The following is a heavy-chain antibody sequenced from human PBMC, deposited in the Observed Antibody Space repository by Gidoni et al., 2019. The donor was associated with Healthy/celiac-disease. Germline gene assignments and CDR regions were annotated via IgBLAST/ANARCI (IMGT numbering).Heavy chain of an antibody. J-gene: IGHJ6*02. D-gene: IGHD3-3*01. CDR3: ARERQGVWSDV. CDR1: GGSISSYY. CDR2: ISYSGST. V-gene: IGHV4-59*01. Sequence: QVQLQESGPGLVKPSETLSLTCHVSGGSISSYYWSWIRQPPGKGLEWIGYISYSGSTNYNPSLKSRVTRSVDTSKNQFSLKLSSVTAADTAVYYCARERQGVWSDVWGQGTTVTVSS.